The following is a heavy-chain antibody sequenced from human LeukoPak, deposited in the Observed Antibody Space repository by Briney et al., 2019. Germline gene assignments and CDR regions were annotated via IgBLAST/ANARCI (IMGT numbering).Heavy chain of an antibody. D-gene: IGHD2-15*01. CDR2: ISAYNGNT. CDR1: GYTFTSYG. V-gene: IGHV1-18*01. J-gene: IGHJ4*02. CDR3: ARRYCSGGSCSIFDY. Sequence: ASVKVSCKASGYTFTSYGISWVRQAPGQGLEWTGWISAYNGNTNYAQKLQGRVTMTTDTSTSTAYMELRSLRSDDTAVYYCARRYCSGGSCSIFDYWGQGTLVTVPS.